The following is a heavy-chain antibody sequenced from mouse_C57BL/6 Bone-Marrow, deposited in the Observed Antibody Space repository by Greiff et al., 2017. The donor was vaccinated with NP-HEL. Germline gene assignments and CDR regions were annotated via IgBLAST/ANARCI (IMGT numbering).Heavy chain of an antibody. Sequence: VKLVESGGGLVKPGGSLKLSCAASGFTFSDYGMHWVRQAPEKGLEWVAYISSGSSTIYYADTVKGRFTISRDNAKNTLFLQMTSLRSEDTAMYYCARPIYYDYVPFAYWGQGTLVTVSA. CDR2: ISSGSSTI. J-gene: IGHJ3*01. CDR3: ARPIYYDYVPFAY. V-gene: IGHV5-17*01. D-gene: IGHD2-4*01. CDR1: GFTFSDYG.